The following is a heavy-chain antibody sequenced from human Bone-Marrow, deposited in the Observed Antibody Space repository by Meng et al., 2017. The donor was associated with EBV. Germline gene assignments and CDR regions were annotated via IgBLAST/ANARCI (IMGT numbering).Heavy chain of an antibody. D-gene: IGHD2-8*01. CDR3: ARDRTSNRFDY. CDR1: GFTLRSYS. Sequence: EVQLEESGGGLVKPGESLRFSCAASGFTLRSYSMNWVRLAPGKGLEWVSSISSNSIDIYYADLVKGRFTISRDNAKNSLFLQMNSLRAEDTAVYYCARDRTSNRFDYWGQGTLVTVSS. J-gene: IGHJ4*02. V-gene: IGHV3-21*01. CDR2: ISSNSIDI.